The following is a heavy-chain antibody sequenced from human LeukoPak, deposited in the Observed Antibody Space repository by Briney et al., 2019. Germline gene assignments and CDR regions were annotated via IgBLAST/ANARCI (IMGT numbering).Heavy chain of an antibody. CDR3: ARGGNRFGGFYFDY. Sequence: SETLSLTCTVSADSLSSGGHYWAWIRQLPGKGLESIGFTHHSGSSRHNPSLKDRVAISVDASRKQFALRLSSVTAADTAIYYCARGGNRFGGFYFDYWGQGIQVIVSS. J-gene: IGHJ4*02. V-gene: IGHV4-31*03. CDR2: THHSGSS. D-gene: IGHD3-10*01. CDR1: ADSLSSGGHY.